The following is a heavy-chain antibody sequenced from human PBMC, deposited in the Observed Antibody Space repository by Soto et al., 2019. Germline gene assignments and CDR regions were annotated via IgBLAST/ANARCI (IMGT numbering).Heavy chain of an antibody. CDR3: GRGGGAAAGMGY. CDR1: GYTFTSYG. D-gene: IGHD6-13*01. CDR2: ISAYNGNT. Sequence: QVQLVQSGAEVKKPGASVKVSCKASGYTFTSYGISWVRQAPGQGLEWMGWISAYNGNTNYAQKLQGRVTMTTDTTTSTAYKGRRGPGSDATAGYYCGRGGGAAAGMGYWGQGTLVTVSS. V-gene: IGHV1-18*01. J-gene: IGHJ4*02.